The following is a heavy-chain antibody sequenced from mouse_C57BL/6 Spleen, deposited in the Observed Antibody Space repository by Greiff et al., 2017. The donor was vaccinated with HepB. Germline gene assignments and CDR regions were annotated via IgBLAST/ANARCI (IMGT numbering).Heavy chain of an antibody. J-gene: IGHJ3*01. CDR3: ARSYYDYPWFAY. CDR2: ISYDGSN. CDR1: GYSITSGYY. Sequence: EVQLQESGPGLVKPSQSLSLTCSVTGYSITSGYYWYWIRQFPGNKLEWMGYISYDGSNNYNPSLKNRISITRDTSKNQFFLTLNSVTTEDTAAYYCARSYYDYPWFAYWGQGTLVTVSA. V-gene: IGHV3-6*01. D-gene: IGHD2-4*01.